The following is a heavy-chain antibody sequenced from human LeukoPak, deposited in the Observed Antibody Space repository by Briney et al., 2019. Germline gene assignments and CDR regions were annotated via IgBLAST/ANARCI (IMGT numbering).Heavy chain of an antibody. D-gene: IGHD1-26*01. Sequence: PSETLSLTCTVSGGSFSSYYWSWIRQPAGKGLEWIGRIYTSGITNYNTNYNPSLSSRVTMSVDTSKNQFSLKLSSVTAADTAVYYCARHKIGFRRWELLTGNWFDPWGQGTLVTVSS. CDR3: ARHKIGFRRWELLTGNWFDP. CDR1: GGSFSSYY. CDR2: IYTSGITNYNT. J-gene: IGHJ5*02. V-gene: IGHV4-4*07.